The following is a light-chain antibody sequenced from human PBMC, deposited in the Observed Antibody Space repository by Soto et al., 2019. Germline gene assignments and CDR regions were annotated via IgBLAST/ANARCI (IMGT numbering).Light chain of an antibody. CDR3: SSYTSISSLGI. CDR2: EVS. Sequence: QSVLTQPASVSGARGQWITIPCTGNGSYIGSYKYVSWCQQHPGKAPKLIIFEVSNRPSGVSDRFSGSKSGNTASLTISGLQAEDEADYFCSSYTSISSLGIFGTGTKVTVL. J-gene: IGLJ1*01. CDR1: GSYIGSYKY. V-gene: IGLV2-14*01.